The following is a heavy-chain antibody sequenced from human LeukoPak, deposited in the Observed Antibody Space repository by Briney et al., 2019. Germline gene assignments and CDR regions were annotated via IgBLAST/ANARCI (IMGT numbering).Heavy chain of an antibody. J-gene: IGHJ4*02. V-gene: IGHV4-39*07. Sequence: SETLSLTCTVSGDSFSSVTDYWAWIRQPPGKGLEWIASVGYSGGTYYNPSLESRVAISADMSKNQFSLKLTSVTGADTAVYYCAGERGEEYSSGWYKTNYFDNWGQGIRVTVSS. CDR2: VGYSGGT. CDR3: AGERGEEYSSGWYKTNYFDN. D-gene: IGHD6-19*01. CDR1: GDSFSSVTDY.